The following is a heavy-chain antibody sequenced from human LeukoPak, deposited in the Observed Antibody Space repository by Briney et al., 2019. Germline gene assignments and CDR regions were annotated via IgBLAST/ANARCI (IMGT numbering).Heavy chain of an antibody. Sequence: GGSLRLSCAASGFTFSTYAMIWVRQAPEKDLEWVSSVSGSGGSTYYADSVKGRFTISRDNSKNTLYLQMNSLRAEDTAVYYCAKEEQYSSGWSVHYWGQGTLVTVSS. CDR2: VSGSGGST. J-gene: IGHJ4*02. CDR3: AKEEQYSSGWSVHY. V-gene: IGHV3-23*01. CDR1: GFTFSTYA. D-gene: IGHD6-19*01.